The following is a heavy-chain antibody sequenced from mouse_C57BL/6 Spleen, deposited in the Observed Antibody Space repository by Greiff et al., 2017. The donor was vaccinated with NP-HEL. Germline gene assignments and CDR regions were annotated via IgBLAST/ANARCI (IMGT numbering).Heavy chain of an antibody. CDR1: GFTFTDYY. CDR2: IRNKANGYTT. D-gene: IGHD2-2*01. V-gene: IGHV7-3*01. CDR3: ARYIDGYDGPFAY. J-gene: IGHJ3*01. Sequence: EVMLVESGGGLVQPGGSLSLSCAASGFTFTDYYMSWVRQPPGKALEWLGFIRNKANGYTTEYSASVKGRFTISRDNSQSILYLQMNALRAEDSATYYCARYIDGYDGPFAYWGQGTLVTVSA.